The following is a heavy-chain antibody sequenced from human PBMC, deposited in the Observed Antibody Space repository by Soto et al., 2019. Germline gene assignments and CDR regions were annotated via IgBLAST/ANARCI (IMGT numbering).Heavy chain of an antibody. CDR1: GYTFTSYD. Sequence: QVQRVQSGAEVKKPGASVKVSCKASGYTFTSYDINWVRQAPGQGCERMGWMNPNSGNPGNGKKFQGRATMTRNTYVSTAYMELGSLRSGDTDVYYCAREGVRGMDVWGQGTTGTVSS. V-gene: IGHV1-8*01. D-gene: IGHD3-10*01. J-gene: IGHJ6*02. CDR2: MNPNSGNP. CDR3: AREGVRGMDV.